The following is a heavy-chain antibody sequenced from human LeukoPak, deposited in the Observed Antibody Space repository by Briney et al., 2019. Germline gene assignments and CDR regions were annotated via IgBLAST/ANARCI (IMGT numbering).Heavy chain of an antibody. D-gene: IGHD4-17*01. Sequence: PGGSLRLTCAASGFTFSIHAMSWVRQAPGKGLEWVSGFRSRSGNTDYADSVKGRFTISRDDSKNILYLHMTALRADDTATYYCARDLRATVTTTSSTYYYYYMDVWGKGTTVTVSS. CDR2: FRSRSGNT. CDR1: GFTFSIHA. J-gene: IGHJ6*03. CDR3: ARDLRATVTTTSSTYYYYYMDV. V-gene: IGHV3-23*01.